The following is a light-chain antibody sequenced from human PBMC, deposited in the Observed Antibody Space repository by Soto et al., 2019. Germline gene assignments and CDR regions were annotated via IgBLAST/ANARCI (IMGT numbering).Light chain of an antibody. CDR2: AAS. V-gene: IGKV1-27*01. CDR1: QGISSY. J-gene: IGKJ4*01. Sequence: DIQMTQSPCSLSASVGDTVTITCRASQGISSYLAWYQQKPGKVPKLLIYAASTLQSGVPSRFSGSASGTDFTLTISSLQPEDVGTYYCQKYNSAPLTFGGGTKVEIK. CDR3: QKYNSAPLT.